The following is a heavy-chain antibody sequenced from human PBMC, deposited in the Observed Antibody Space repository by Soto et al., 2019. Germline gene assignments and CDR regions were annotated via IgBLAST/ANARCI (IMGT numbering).Heavy chain of an antibody. J-gene: IGHJ4*02. D-gene: IGHD2-2*01. V-gene: IGHV3-30*18. CDR1: GFTFSSYG. Sequence: GGSLRLSCAASGFTFSSYGMHWVRQAPGKGLEWVAVISYDGSNKYYADSVKGRFTISRDNSKNTLYLQMSSLKAEDTAIYYCVKERMEQYQVLPFFEYWGQGTQVTVSS. CDR2: ISYDGSNK. CDR3: VKERMEQYQVLPFFEY.